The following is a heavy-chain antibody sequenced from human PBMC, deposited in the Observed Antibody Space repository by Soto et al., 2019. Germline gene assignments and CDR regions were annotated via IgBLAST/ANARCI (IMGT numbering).Heavy chain of an antibody. Sequence: TSETLPLPGTVCGGCVTSASYYWTWIRQPPGKGLEWIGYIYYSGSTNYNHSIQSRVTMSVDTFKNQFSLKLSSVTAADTAVYYCARDIRGYSRAFDSWGHGTLVTVSS. J-gene: IGHJ4*01. CDR1: GGCVTSASYY. CDR2: IYYSGST. CDR3: ARDIRGYSRAFDS. V-gene: IGHV4-61*01. D-gene: IGHD5-18*01.